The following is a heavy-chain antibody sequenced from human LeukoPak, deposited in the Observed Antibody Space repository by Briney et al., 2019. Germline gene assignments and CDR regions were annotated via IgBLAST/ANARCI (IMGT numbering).Heavy chain of an antibody. CDR2: VSYSGST. V-gene: IGHV4-39*07. D-gene: IGHD5-12*01. Sequence: SETLSLTCTVSGGAISSNNFYWGWVRQPPGKGLEWIATVSYSGSTYYNPSLTTQVTISIDTSKNQFSLKLTSVTAADTAVYYCAREMAVGYGVDWGQGTLVTVPS. CDR3: AREMAVGYGVD. CDR1: GGAISSNNFY. J-gene: IGHJ4*02.